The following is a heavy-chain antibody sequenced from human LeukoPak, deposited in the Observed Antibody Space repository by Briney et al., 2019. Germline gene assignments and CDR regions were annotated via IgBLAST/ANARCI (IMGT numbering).Heavy chain of an antibody. CDR2: IYPGDSDT. J-gene: IGHJ4*02. CDR1: GYSFTSYW. CDR3: ARSLGYCSGGSCIGGFDY. Sequence: ESLKISCKGSGYSFTSYWIGWVRQMPGKGLEWMGIIYPGDSDTRYSPSFQGQVTISADKSISTAYLQWSSLKASDTAMYYCARSLGYCSGGSCIGGFDYWGQGTLVTVSS. V-gene: IGHV5-51*01. D-gene: IGHD2-15*01.